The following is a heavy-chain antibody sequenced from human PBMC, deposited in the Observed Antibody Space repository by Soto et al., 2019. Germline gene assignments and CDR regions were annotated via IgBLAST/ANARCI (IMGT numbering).Heavy chain of an antibody. J-gene: IGHJ4*02. CDR1: GFTFSSYA. CDR3: ARGTTTVVTRWY. CDR2: ISYDGSNK. D-gene: IGHD4-17*01. V-gene: IGHV3-30-3*01. Sequence: QVQLVESGGGVVQPGRSLRLSCAASGFTFSSYAMHWVRQAPGKGLEWVAVISYDGSNKYYADSVKGRFTISRDNSKNTLYLQMKRLRAEDTAVYYWARGTTTVVTRWYWGQGTLVTVSS.